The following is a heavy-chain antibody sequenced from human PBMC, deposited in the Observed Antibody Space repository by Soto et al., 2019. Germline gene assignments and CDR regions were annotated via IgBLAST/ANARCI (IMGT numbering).Heavy chain of an antibody. Sequence: QVQLQESGPGLVKPSQTLSLTCTVSGGSISSGGYYWSWIRQHPGKGLEWIGCMYYSGSTYYNSSLKTRVTISVDASKNQFSLNLISMTAADTAVYYCPRDHGDYVIVLFDILGQGTMVTVSS. CDR2: MYYSGST. CDR1: GGSISSGGYY. CDR3: PRDHGDYVIVLFDI. D-gene: IGHD4-17*01. J-gene: IGHJ3*02. V-gene: IGHV4-31*03.